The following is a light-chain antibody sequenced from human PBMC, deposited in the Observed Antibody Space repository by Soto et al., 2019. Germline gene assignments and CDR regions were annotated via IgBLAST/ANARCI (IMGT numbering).Light chain of an antibody. V-gene: IGKV3-15*01. CDR3: QQHDDWPLT. CDR1: RSISSRH. J-gene: IGKJ5*01. Sequence: EKVMTQSPATLSVSPGERATLSCRASRSISSRHLAWYQQKPGQAPRLLIYGASTRATGIPARFSGSGSGTEFTLTISSLQSEDFALYYCQQHDDWPLTFGQGTRLEIK. CDR2: GAS.